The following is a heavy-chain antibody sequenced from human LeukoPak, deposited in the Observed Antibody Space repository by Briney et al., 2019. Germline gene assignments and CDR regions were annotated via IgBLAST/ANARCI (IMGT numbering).Heavy chain of an antibody. CDR3: AREAVAVANHLMIDY. J-gene: IGHJ4*02. V-gene: IGHV4-34*01. CDR2: INHSGST. Sequence: SETLSLTCAVYGGSFSGYYWSWIRQPPGKGLEWIGEINHSGSTNYNPSLKSRVTISVDTSKNQFSLKLSSVTDADTAVYYCAREAVAVANHLMIDYWGQGTLVTVSS. CDR1: GGSFSGYY. D-gene: IGHD6-19*01.